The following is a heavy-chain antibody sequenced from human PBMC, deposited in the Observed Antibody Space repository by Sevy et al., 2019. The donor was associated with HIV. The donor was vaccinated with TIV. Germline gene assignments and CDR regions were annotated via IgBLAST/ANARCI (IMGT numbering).Heavy chain of an antibody. Sequence: ASVKVSCKASGYTFTGYYMHWVRQAPGQGLEWMGWINPNSGGTNYAQRFQGRVTMTRDTSISTAYMELSRLRSDDTAVYYCARNGRLRRNWFDPWGQGTLVTVSS. J-gene: IGHJ5*02. CDR1: GYTFTGYY. CDR2: INPNSGGT. CDR3: ARNGRLRRNWFDP. V-gene: IGHV1-2*02. D-gene: IGHD4-17*01.